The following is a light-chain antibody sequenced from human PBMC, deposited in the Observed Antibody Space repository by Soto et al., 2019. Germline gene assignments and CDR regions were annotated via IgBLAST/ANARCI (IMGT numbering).Light chain of an antibody. CDR1: QSLLHSNGYNY. V-gene: IGKV2-28*01. CDR2: LGS. J-gene: IGKJ1*01. CDR3: MQALQTWT. Sequence: DIVMTQSPLSLRVTPGEPASISCRSSQSLLHSNGYNYLDWYLQKPGQSAQLLIYLGSNRASGVPDRFSGSGSGTDFTLKISRVEAEDVGVYYCMQALQTWTFGQGTKVDI.